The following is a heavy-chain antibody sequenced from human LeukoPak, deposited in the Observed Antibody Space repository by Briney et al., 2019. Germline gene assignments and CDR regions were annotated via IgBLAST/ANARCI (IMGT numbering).Heavy chain of an antibody. CDR1: GFTFSSYS. CDR3: ARDTYIVVVPAAIGWRHYYYYMDV. CDR2: ISSSSSYI. Sequence: PGGSLRLSCAASGFTFSSYSMNWVRQAPGKGLKWVSSISSSSSYIYYADSVKGRFTISRDNAKNSLYLQMNSLRAEDTAVYYCARDTYIVVVPAAIGWRHYYYYMDVWGKGTTVTVSS. D-gene: IGHD2-2*01. V-gene: IGHV3-21*01. J-gene: IGHJ6*03.